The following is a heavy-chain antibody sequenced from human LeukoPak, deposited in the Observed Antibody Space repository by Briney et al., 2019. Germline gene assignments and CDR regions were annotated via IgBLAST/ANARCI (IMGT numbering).Heavy chain of an antibody. CDR2: INPNSDVT. CDR1: GYTFIDYY. J-gene: IGHJ3*02. CDR3: ARDANWGFDAFAI. Sequence: ASVKVSCKASGYTFIDYYIHWVRQAPGQGLEWMGSINPNSDVTNYAQNFQGRVTMTRDTFIRTAYMELSRLTSDDTAVYYCARDANWGFDAFAIWGQGTMVTVSS. V-gene: IGHV1-2*02. D-gene: IGHD7-27*01.